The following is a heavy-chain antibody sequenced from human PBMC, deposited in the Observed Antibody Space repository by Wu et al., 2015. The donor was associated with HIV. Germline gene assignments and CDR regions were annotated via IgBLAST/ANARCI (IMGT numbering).Heavy chain of an antibody. CDR1: GYTFSDYY. V-gene: IGHV1-69*13. Sequence: VQLLQSGAEVKEPGTSLKISCKVSGYTFSDYYIHWVQQAPGKGLEWMGGVITVFDTTNYAQRFQGRVTVTADEVTGTSYMELTSLTTDDTAVYYCARGVRYAGSYYSNNWGQGTLVTVSS. D-gene: IGHD1-26*01. CDR2: VITVFDTT. CDR3: ARGVRYAGSYYSNN. J-gene: IGHJ4*02.